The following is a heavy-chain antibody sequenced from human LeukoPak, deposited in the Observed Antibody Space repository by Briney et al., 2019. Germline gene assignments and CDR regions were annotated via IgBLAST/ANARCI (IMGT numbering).Heavy chain of an antibody. Sequence: GGSLRLSCAASGFTFSSYSMNWVRQAPGKGLEWVSYISGRSSNIHYADSVKGRFTISRDNAKNSLYLQMSSLGDEDTAIYYCASCSYDSSGYFYGWGQGTLVTVSS. CDR3: ASCSYDSSGYFYG. J-gene: IGHJ4*02. CDR1: GFTFSSYS. V-gene: IGHV3-48*02. D-gene: IGHD3-22*01. CDR2: ISGRSSNI.